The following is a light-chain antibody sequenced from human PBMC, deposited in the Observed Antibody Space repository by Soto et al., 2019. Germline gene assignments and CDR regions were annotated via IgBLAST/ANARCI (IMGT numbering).Light chain of an antibody. CDR1: QSISTY. Sequence: DIQVTQSPSSLSSSVGDRVTITCRASQSISTYLNWYQQKPGKVPKILIYKASSLESGVPSRFSGSGSGTEFTLTISSLQPEDFATYYCQQSYSTPRTFGQGTKVDIK. CDR2: KAS. V-gene: IGKV1-39*01. CDR3: QQSYSTPRT. J-gene: IGKJ1*01.